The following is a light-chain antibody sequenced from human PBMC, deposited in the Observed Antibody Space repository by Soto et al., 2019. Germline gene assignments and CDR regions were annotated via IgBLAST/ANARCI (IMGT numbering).Light chain of an antibody. CDR3: SSYTSRSTLGV. V-gene: IGLV2-14*03. Sequence: QSALTQPASVSGSPGQSITISCTGTNSDIGGHNYVSWYQQHPGKAPKLMIYDVSNRPSGVSYRFSGSKSGNTSSLTISGLQAEDEADYYCSSYTSRSTLGVFGGGTKLTVL. CDR1: NSDIGGHNY. CDR2: DVS. J-gene: IGLJ2*01.